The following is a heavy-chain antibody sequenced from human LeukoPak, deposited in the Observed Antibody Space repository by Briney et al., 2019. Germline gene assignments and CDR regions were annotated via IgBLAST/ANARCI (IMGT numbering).Heavy chain of an antibody. J-gene: IGHJ4*02. D-gene: IGHD1/OR15-1a*01. CDR2: IIPIFGTA. V-gene: IGHV1-69*13. CDR1: GGTFSSYA. Sequence: ASVKVSCKASGGTFSSYAISWVRQAPGQGLEWMGGIIPIFGTANYAQKFQGRVTITADESTSTAYMELSSLRSEDTAVYYCARVLNSYNWNNPFFDYWGQGTLVTVSS. CDR3: ARVLNSYNWNNPFFDY.